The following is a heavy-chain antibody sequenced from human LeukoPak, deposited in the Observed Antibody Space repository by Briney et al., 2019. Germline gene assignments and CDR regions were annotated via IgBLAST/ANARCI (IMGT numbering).Heavy chain of an antibody. Sequence: VGSLRLSCAASGFTFSSYSLNWVRQAPGKGLEWVSSISSSSSYIYYADSVKGRFTISRDNAKNSLYLQMNSLRAEDTAVYYCALRRESGSRYPYYFDYWGQGTLVAVSS. CDR2: ISSSSSYI. CDR1: GFTFSSYS. V-gene: IGHV3-21*06. J-gene: IGHJ4*02. CDR3: ALRRESGSRYPYYFDY. D-gene: IGHD1-26*01.